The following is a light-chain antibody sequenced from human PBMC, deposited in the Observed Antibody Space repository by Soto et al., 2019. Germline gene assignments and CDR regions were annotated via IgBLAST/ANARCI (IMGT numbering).Light chain of an antibody. CDR3: QQFSRPPLT. Sequence: EIVLTQSPGTLSLSPGERATLSCRASQSIASSFLAWYQQKPGQPPRLILYRTFNTATGIPDRFSGSGAGTDFPLTISRLEPEDVAVYCCQQFSRPPLTFGGGTKVEI. CDR1: QSIASSF. J-gene: IGKJ4*01. V-gene: IGKV3-20*01. CDR2: RTF.